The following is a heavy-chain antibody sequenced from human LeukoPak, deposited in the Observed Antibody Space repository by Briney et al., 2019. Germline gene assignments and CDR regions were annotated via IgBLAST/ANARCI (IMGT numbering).Heavy chain of an antibody. CDR2: ISYDGSNK. V-gene: IGHV3-30-3*01. D-gene: IGHD4-17*01. CDR3: ASAYDYGDYGNYFDY. Sequence: GGSLRLSCAASGFTFSSYAMHWVRQAPGKGLEWVAVISYDGSNKYYADSVKGRFTISGDNSKNTLYLQMNSLRAEDTAVYYCASAYDYGDYGNYFDYWGQGTLVTVSS. CDR1: GFTFSSYA. J-gene: IGHJ4*02.